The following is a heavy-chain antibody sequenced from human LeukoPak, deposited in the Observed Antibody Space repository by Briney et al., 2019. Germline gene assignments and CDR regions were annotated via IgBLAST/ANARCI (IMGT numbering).Heavy chain of an antibody. CDR2: IYYSGST. J-gene: IGHJ3*02. Sequence: SETLSLTCTVSGGSISSYYWSWIRQPPGKGLEWIGYIYYSGSTNYNPSLKSRVTISVDTSKNQFSLKLSSVTAADTAVYYCAAQDSPRDAFDIWGQGTMVTVSS. V-gene: IGHV4-59*01. D-gene: IGHD2-15*01. CDR3: AAQDSPRDAFDI. CDR1: GGSISSYY.